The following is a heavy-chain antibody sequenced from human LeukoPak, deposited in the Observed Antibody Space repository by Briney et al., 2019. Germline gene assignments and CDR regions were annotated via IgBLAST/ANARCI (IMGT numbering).Heavy chain of an antibody. V-gene: IGHV4-38-2*01. CDR1: GYSISSGYY. J-gene: IGHJ4*02. Sequence: SETLSLTCAVSGYSISSGYYWGWIRQLPGKGLEWIGSIYHSGSTYYNPSLKSRVTISVDTSKNQFSLKLSSVTAADTAVYYCARLSIVGATLPDFDYWGQGTLVTVPS. CDR3: ARLSIVGATLPDFDY. CDR2: IYHSGST. D-gene: IGHD1-26*01.